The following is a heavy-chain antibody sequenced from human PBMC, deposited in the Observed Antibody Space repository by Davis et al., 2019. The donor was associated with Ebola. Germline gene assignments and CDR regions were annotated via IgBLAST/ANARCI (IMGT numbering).Heavy chain of an antibody. D-gene: IGHD1-14*01. J-gene: IGHJ4*02. CDR1: GFTFSSYA. CDR3: AKSGNGYYFDY. V-gene: IGHV3-23*01. CDR2: ISGSGGNT. Sequence: ESLKISCAASGFTFSSYAMSWVRQAPGKGLEWVSGISGSGGNTYYTESVKGRFTISRDKSKNTLYLQMNSLRAEDTAVYYCAKSGNGYYFDYWGQGTLVTVSS.